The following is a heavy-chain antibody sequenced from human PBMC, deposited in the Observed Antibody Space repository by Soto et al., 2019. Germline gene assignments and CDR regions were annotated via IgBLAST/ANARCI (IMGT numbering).Heavy chain of an antibody. CDR3: AKGGAIVAAGTRVYLYNAMDV. D-gene: IGHD1-26*01. V-gene: IGHV1-2*02. J-gene: IGHJ6*02. CDR2: INPNSGDT. Sequence: VASVKVSCKASGYTFTGYYVHWMRQAPGQGLEWMGWINPNSGDTYLAQRFQGRVTMNRDTSIGTAYMELRGLTSDDTAEYYCAKGGAIVAAGTRVYLYNAMDVWGQGTTVTVSS. CDR1: GYTFTGYY.